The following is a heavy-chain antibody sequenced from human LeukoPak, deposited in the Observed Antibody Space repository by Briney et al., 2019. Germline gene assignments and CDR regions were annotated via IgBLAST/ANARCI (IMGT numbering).Heavy chain of an antibody. CDR1: GFTFSSYV. Sequence: GRSLRLSCAASGFTFSSYVMHWVRQAPGKGLEWVAIISYDGSNEYYADSVKGRFTIFRDNSKNTLYLQMNSLRAEDTAVYYCARDNMGFDYWGQGTLVTVYS. CDR2: ISYDGSNE. V-gene: IGHV3-30*04. CDR3: ARDNMGFDY. J-gene: IGHJ4*02. D-gene: IGHD2/OR15-2a*01.